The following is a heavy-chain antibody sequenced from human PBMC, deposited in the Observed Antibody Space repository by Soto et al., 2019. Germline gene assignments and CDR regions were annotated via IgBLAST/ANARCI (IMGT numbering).Heavy chain of an antibody. CDR1: GGSFGGYS. V-gene: IGHV4-34*01. CDR2: ISHSGST. Sequence: PSETLSLTCAVYGGSFGGYSWSWIRQPPGKGLEWIGEISHSGSTNYNPSLKSRVTISVDTSTKQFSLKLSSVTAADTAVYYCAVLHRYYGMDVWGQGTTVTVSS. J-gene: IGHJ6*02. CDR3: AVLHRYYGMDV.